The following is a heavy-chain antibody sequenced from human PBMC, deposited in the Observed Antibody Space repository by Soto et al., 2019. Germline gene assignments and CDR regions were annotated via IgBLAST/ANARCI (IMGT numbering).Heavy chain of an antibody. CDR3: ARAPSIAARSRGADYYYYYYMDV. Sequence: SETLSLTCGVYGGSFSGYDWSWIRQPPGKGLEWIGEINHSGSTNYNPSLKSRVTISVDTPKNQFSLKLSSVTAADTAVYYCARAPSIAARSRGADYYYYYYMDVWGKGTTVTVSS. J-gene: IGHJ6*03. D-gene: IGHD6-6*01. V-gene: IGHV4-34*01. CDR1: GGSFSGYD. CDR2: INHSGST.